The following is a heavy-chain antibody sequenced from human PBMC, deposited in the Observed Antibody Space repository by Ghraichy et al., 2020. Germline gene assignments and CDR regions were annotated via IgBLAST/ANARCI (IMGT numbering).Heavy chain of an antibody. V-gene: IGHV4-4*07. D-gene: IGHD2-15*01. Sequence: QTLSLTCTVSGGSISSYYWSWIRQPAGKGLEWIGRIYTSGSTNYNPSLKSRVTMSVDTSKNQFSLKLSSVTAADTAVYYCARDYGGYCSGGSCYSRAWFDPWGQGTLVTVSS. CDR1: GGSISSYY. CDR2: IYTSGST. CDR3: ARDYGGYCSGGSCYSRAWFDP. J-gene: IGHJ5*02.